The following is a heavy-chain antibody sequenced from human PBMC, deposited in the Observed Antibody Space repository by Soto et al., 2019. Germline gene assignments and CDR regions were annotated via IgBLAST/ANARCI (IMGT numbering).Heavy chain of an antibody. D-gene: IGHD3-16*01. V-gene: IGHV1-18*01. CDR2: INAYNGNT. CDR1: GYSFTRYG. J-gene: IGHJ6*02. CDR3: AMVDVYVTPSPQDV. Sequence: QVQLVQSGAEVKNPGASVKVSCKASGYSFTRYGIGWARQAPGQGLEWMGWINAYNGNTNYAQNLQGRLTLTTDTSTTTAYMELRRLRSNDTAIYYCAMVDVYVTPSPQDVWGQGNTVTVSS.